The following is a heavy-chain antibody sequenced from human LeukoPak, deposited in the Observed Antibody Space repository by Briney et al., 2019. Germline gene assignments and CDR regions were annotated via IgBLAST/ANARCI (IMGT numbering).Heavy chain of an antibody. CDR2: INGDGSST. V-gene: IGHV3-74*01. J-gene: IGHJ4*02. CDR1: GFTFSSNG. CDR3: AREYLDENVWGSYRYYYFDY. Sequence: PGGSLRLSCAASGFTFSSNGMHWVRQAPGKGLVWVSRINGDGSSTSYADSVKGRFTISRDNAKNTLYLQMNRLRAEDTAVYYCAREYLDENVWGSYRYYYFDYWGQGTLVTVSS. D-gene: IGHD3-16*02.